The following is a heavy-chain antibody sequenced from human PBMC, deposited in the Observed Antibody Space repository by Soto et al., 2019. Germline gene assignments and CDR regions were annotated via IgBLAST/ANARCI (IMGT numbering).Heavy chain of an antibody. CDR2: INPRDSDV. J-gene: IGHJ3*02. D-gene: IGHD3-3*01. Sequence: GESLKISCKGFDYTFAAYWIGWVRQMPGKGLAWMGVINPRDSDVKYSTPFEGQVTISAAKSINTAFLQWRSLKASDTAMYYCARPDCTHDLWYHTYDIWHQRTMGIV. V-gene: IGHV5-51*01. CDR3: ARPDCTHDLWYHTYDI. CDR1: DYTFAAYW.